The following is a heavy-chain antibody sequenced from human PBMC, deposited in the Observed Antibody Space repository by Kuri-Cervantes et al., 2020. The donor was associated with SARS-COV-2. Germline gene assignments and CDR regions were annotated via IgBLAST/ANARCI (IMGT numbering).Heavy chain of an antibody. CDR3: AGFPEWELLPFDI. CDR1: GFTFSSYW. D-gene: IGHD1-26*01. Sequence: GGSLKISCAASGFTFSSYWMHWVRQAPGKGLVWVSRINSDGSSTSYADSVKGRFTISRDNAKNTLYLQLNNLRTEDTAVYYCAGFPEWELLPFDIWGQGTMVTVSS. V-gene: IGHV3-74*01. J-gene: IGHJ3*02. CDR2: INSDGSST.